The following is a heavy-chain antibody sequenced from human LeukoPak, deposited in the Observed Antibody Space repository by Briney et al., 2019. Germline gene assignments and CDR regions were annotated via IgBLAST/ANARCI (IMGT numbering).Heavy chain of an antibody. CDR3: ARELQKYYDFWSGYNDAFDI. V-gene: IGHV3-11*04. Sequence: PGGSLRLSCAASGFTLSDYYMSWIRQAPGKGLEWVSYISSSGSTIYYADSVKGRFTISRDNAKNSLYLQMNSLRAEDTAVYYCARELQKYYDFWSGYNDAFDIWGQGTMVTVSS. CDR1: GFTLSDYY. J-gene: IGHJ3*02. D-gene: IGHD3-3*01. CDR2: ISSSGSTI.